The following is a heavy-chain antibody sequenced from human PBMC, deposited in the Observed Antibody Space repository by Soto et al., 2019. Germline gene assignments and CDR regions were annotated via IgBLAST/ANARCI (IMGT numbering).Heavy chain of an antibody. J-gene: IGHJ3*02. D-gene: IGHD3-3*01. Sequence: QLHLVQSGAVVKKPGASVTVSCSASGYPVTAYYMHWVRQAPGRGLEWMGGINPATGAAKYTQTIQGRVTMKRHASTITVFMELSGLSCDDTAGFYCATGGGVGVAGSAAFDMWGQGTVVTVSS. CDR3: ATGGGVGVAGSAAFDM. CDR2: INPATGAA. V-gene: IGHV1-2*02. CDR1: GYPVTAYY.